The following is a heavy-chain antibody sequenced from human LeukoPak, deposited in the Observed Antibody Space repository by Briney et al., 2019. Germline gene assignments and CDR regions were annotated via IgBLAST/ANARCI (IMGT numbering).Heavy chain of an antibody. CDR3: ARDSIAVAGLPFFFDY. CDR2: IIPILGIA. Sequence: ASVKVSCTASGGTFSSYAISWVRQAPGQGLEWMGRIIPILGIANYAQKFQGRVTITADKSTSTAYMELSSLRSEDTAVYYCARDSIAVAGLPFFFDYWGQGTLVTVSS. J-gene: IGHJ4*02. CDR1: GGTFSSYA. D-gene: IGHD6-19*01. V-gene: IGHV1-69*04.